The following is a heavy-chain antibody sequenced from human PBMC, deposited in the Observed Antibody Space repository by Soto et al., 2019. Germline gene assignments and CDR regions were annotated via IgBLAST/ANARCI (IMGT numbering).Heavy chain of an antibody. D-gene: IGHD6-13*01. V-gene: IGHV4-30-2*01. CDR3: ARESGSSWYWFDP. CDR2: IYHSGST. Sequence: PSETLSLTCAVSGGSISSGGYSWSWIRQPPGKGLEWIGYIYHSGSTYYNPSLKSRVTISVDTSKNQFSLKLSSVTAADTAVYYCARESGSSWYWFDPWGQGTLVTVSS. J-gene: IGHJ5*02. CDR1: GGSISSGGYS.